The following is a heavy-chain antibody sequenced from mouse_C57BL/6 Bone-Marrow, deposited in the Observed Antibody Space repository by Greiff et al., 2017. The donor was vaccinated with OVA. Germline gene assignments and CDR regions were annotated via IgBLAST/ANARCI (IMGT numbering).Heavy chain of an antibody. CDR3: ARDGYYVYYAMDY. V-gene: IGHV1-53*01. D-gene: IGHD2-3*01. CDR1: GYTFTSYW. J-gene: IGHJ4*01. CDR2: INPSNGGT. Sequence: QVQLQQSGTELVKPGASVKLSCKASGYTFTSYWMHWVKQRPGQGLEWIGNINPSNGGTNYNEKFKSKATLTVDKSSSTAYMQLSSLTSEDSAVYYCARDGYYVYYAMDYWGQGTSVTVSS.